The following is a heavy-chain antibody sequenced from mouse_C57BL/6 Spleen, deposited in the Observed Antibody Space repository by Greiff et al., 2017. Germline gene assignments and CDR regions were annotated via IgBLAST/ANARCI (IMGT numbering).Heavy chain of an antibody. Sequence: VMLVESGPGLVQPSQSLSITCTVSGFSLTSYGVHWVRQSPGKGLEWLGVIWSGGSTDYNAAFITRLSISKDNSKSQVFVKMNSLQADDTAIYYCARNEILEYYFDYWGQGTTLTVSS. CDR3: ARNEILEYYFDY. D-gene: IGHD1-1*01. J-gene: IGHJ2*01. V-gene: IGHV2-2*01. CDR2: IWSGGST. CDR1: GFSLTSYG.